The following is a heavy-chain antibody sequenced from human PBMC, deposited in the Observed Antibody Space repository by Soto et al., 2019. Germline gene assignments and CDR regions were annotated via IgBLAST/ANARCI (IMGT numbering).Heavy chain of an antibody. CDR3: ARAVREFYNYYGDPTTPGPFDV. Sequence: QVQLVQSGAEVKKPGSSVKVSCSAAGGTFSSYAITWVRQAPGQGLEWMGGIIPVFGTANYAQKFQGRVTLTADESTSTAYMELSSLRSEDTDVYYCARAVREFYNYYGDPTTPGPFDVWGQGTLVTVSS. CDR1: GGTFSSYA. J-gene: IGHJ4*02. D-gene: IGHD4-17*01. V-gene: IGHV1-69*01. CDR2: IIPVFGTA.